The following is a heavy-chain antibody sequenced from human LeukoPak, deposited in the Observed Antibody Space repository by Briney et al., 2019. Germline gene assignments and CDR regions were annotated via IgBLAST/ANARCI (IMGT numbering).Heavy chain of an antibody. CDR1: GFTFSSYS. CDR3: ARANTPYYDFWSGYRHDAFDI. CDR2: ISSSSSTI. J-gene: IGHJ3*02. V-gene: IGHV3-48*01. D-gene: IGHD3-3*01. Sequence: GGSLRPSSAASGFTFSSYSMNWVRQAPGKGLEWVSYISSSSSTIYYADSVKGRFTISRDNAKNSLYLQMNSLRAEDTAVYYCARANTPYYDFWSGYRHDAFDIWGQGTMVTVSS.